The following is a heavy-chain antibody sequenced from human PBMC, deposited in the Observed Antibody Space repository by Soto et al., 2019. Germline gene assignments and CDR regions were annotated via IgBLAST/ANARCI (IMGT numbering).Heavy chain of an antibody. Sequence: QVQLVQSGAEVKKPGSSVKVSCKASGGTFSSYAISWVRQAPGQGLEWMGGIIPIFGTANYAQKFQGRVTITXXEXTXXAYMELSSLRSEDTAVYYCARDTTPGDYGGNSPGYWGQGTLVTVSS. CDR3: ARDTTPGDYGGNSPGY. CDR1: GGTFSSYA. V-gene: IGHV1-69*05. CDR2: IIPIFGTA. J-gene: IGHJ4*02. D-gene: IGHD4-17*01.